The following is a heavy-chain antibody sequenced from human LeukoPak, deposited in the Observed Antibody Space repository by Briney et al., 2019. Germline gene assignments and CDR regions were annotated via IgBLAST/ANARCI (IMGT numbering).Heavy chain of an antibody. CDR2: VRNDGSDK. V-gene: IGHV3-30*02. CDR1: GFMFSSYG. CDR3: AKSGYYDSTGYYYYFDY. Sequence: GGSLRLSCTATGFMFSSYGMHWVRQAPGKGLEWVAFVRNDGSDKYYADSVKGRFTISRDNSKNTLYLQMNSLRAEDTAVYYCAKSGYYDSTGYYYYFDYWGQGTLVTVSS. J-gene: IGHJ4*02. D-gene: IGHD3-22*01.